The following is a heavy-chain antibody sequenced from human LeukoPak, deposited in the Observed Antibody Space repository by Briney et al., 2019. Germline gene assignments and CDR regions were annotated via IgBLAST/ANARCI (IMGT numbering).Heavy chain of an antibody. CDR2: ISGSAGST. CDR3: AKENNWNDGRFNYFDY. D-gene: IGHD1-20*01. CDR1: GFTFSSYW. V-gene: IGHV3-23*01. J-gene: IGHJ4*02. Sequence: PGGSLRLSCVASGFTFSSYWMHWVRQDPRKGLVWVSAISGSAGSTYYADSVKGRFTISRDNPKNTLYLQMNSLRAEDTAVYYCAKENNWNDGRFNYFDYWGQGTLVTVSS.